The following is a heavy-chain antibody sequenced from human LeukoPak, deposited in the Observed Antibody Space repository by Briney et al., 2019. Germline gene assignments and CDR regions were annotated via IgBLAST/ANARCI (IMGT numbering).Heavy chain of an antibody. CDR3: ARHPAYCSGDC. Sequence: ASVKVSCKASGYTFTSYFIHWVRQAPGQGVEWMGIINPGTGGTTYAQNFQGRVTMTSDTSTSTAYMELTSLRSDDTAVYYCARHPAYCSGDCWGQGTLVTVSS. D-gene: IGHD2-15*01. V-gene: IGHV1-46*01. CDR1: GYTFTSYF. CDR2: INPGTGGT. J-gene: IGHJ4*02.